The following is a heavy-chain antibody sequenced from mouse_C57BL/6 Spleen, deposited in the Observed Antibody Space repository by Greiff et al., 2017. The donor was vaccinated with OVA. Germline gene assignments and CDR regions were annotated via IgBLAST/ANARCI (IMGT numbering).Heavy chain of an antibody. D-gene: IGHD1-1*01. CDR1: GYAFSSYW. Sequence: QVQLKQSGAELVKPGASVKISCKASGYAFSSYWMNWVKQRPGKGLEWIGQIYPGDGDTNYNGKFKGKATLTADKSSSTAYMQLSSLTSEDSAVYFCARITTVVADFDYWGQGTTLTVSS. J-gene: IGHJ2*01. CDR2: IYPGDGDT. CDR3: ARITTVVADFDY. V-gene: IGHV1-80*01.